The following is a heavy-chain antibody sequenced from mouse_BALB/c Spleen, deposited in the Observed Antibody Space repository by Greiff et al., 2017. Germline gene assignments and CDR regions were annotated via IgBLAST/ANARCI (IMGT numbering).Heavy chain of an antibody. V-gene: IGHV1-69*01. CDR1: GYTFTDYW. J-gene: IGHJ4*01. CDR2: IDTSDSYT. CDR3: ARGGYAMDY. Sequence: QVQLKQPGAELVMPGASVKMSCKASGYTFTDYWMHWVKQRPGQGLEWIGAIDTSDSYTSYNQKFKGKATLTVDESSSTAYMQLSSLTSEDSAVYYCARGGYAMDYWGQGTSVTVSS.